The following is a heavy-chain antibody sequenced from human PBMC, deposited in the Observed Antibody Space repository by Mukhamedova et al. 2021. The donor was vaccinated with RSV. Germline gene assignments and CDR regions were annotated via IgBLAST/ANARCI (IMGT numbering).Heavy chain of an antibody. CDR2: IRYDGSNK. J-gene: IGHJ6*03. D-gene: IGHD3-22*01. Sequence: VRQAPGKGLEWVAFIRYDGSNKYYADSVKGRFTISRDNSKNTLYLQMNSLRAEDTAVYYCATWITMIVVVRPSYMDVWGKGTTVT. V-gene: IGHV3-30*02. CDR3: ATWITMIVVVRPSYMDV.